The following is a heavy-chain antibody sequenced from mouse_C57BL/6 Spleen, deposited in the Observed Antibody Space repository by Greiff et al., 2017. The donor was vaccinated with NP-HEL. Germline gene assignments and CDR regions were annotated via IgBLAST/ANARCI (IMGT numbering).Heavy chain of an antibody. CDR3: ARAAFAY. Sequence: EVQLVESGGGLVKPGGSLKLSCAASGFTFSSYAMSWVRQTPEKRLEWVATISDGGSYTYYPDNVKSRFTISRDNAKNNLYLQMSHLKSEDTAMYYCARAAFAYWGQGTLVTVSA. CDR1: GFTFSSYA. CDR2: ISDGGSYT. J-gene: IGHJ3*01. V-gene: IGHV5-4*01.